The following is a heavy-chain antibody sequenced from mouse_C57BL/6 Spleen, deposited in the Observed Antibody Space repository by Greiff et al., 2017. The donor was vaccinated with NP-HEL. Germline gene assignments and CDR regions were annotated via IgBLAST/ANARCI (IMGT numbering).Heavy chain of an antibody. V-gene: IGHV1-47*01. CDR2: FHPYNDDT. D-gene: IGHD2-5*01. CDR1: GYTFTTYP. Sequence: VQLQESGAELVKPGASVKMSCKASGYTFTTYPIEWMKQNHGKSLEWIGNFHPYNDDTKYNEKFKGKATLTVEKSSSTVYLEFSRLTSDDSAVYYCARGVYYSNYEGYFDVWGTGTTVTVSS. CDR3: ARGVYYSNYEGYFDV. J-gene: IGHJ1*03.